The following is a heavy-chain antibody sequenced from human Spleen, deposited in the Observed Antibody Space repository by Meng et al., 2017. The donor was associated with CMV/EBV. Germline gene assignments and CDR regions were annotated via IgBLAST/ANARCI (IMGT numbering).Heavy chain of an antibody. V-gene: IGHV4-59*01. CDR2: IYYSGNT. D-gene: IGHD4-23*01. CDR3: ARVIPVGNDNWGDP. CDR1: GVSISSYF. Sequence: GSLRLSCTVTGVSISSYFWSWIRQPPGKGLEWIGYIYYSGNTNYNPSLKSRVTISVDTPKNQFSLKLSSVTAADTAVYYCARVIPVGNDNWGDPWGQGTLVTVSS. J-gene: IGHJ5*02.